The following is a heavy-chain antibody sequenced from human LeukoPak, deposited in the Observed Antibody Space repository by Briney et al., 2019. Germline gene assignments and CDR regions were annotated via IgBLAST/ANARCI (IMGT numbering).Heavy chain of an antibody. CDR3: ARQGPTAAGVGVFDP. J-gene: IGHJ5*02. Sequence: SETLSLTCTVSGGSVSSSSYYWSWIRQPPGKGLEWIGYIYDSGTNYNPSLKSRVTISVDMSKNQFSLKLSSVTAADTAVYYCARQGPTAAGVGVFDPWGQGTLVTVSS. CDR1: GGSVSSSSYY. CDR2: IYDSGT. V-gene: IGHV4-61*01. D-gene: IGHD6-13*01.